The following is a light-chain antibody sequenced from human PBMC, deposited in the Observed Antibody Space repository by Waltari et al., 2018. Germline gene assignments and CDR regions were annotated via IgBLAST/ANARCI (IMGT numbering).Light chain of an antibody. CDR1: QSIRSW. J-gene: IGKJ1*01. CDR2: KAS. Sequence: DIQMTQSPSTLSASVGDRVTITCRASQSIRSWLAWYQQKPGKAPKLLIQKASTLRSGVPSSFSGSGSGTEFTHTISSLQADDFATYYCQQYQSYSGTFGQGTKVEVK. V-gene: IGKV1-5*03. CDR3: QQYQSYSGT.